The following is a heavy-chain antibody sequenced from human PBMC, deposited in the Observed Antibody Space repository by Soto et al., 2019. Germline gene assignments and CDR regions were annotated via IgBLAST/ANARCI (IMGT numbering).Heavy chain of an antibody. V-gene: IGHV4-59*01. CDR2: IYYSGST. D-gene: IGHD3-10*01. CDR1: GGSISSYY. Sequence: SETLCLTWTVSGGSISSYYWSWIRQPPGKGLEWIGYIYYSGSTNYNPSLKSRVTISVDTSKNQFSLKLSSVTAADTAVYYCARVLYGSGSYYYYYYGMDVWGQGTTVTVSS. CDR3: ARVLYGSGSYYYYYYGMDV. J-gene: IGHJ6*02.